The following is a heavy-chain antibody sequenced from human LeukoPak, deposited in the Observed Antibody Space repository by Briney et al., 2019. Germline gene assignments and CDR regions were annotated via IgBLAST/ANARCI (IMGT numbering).Heavy chain of an antibody. CDR3: ARLEGGSYFYSYFDY. V-gene: IGHV3-48*01. D-gene: IGHD1-26*01. Sequence: GGSLRLSCAASGFTFNTYTMNWVRQAPGKGLEWVSYISGSSSTIYYADSVQGRFTISRDNAKNSLYLQMNSLRGEDTAVYYCARLEGGSYFYSYFDYWGQGTLVTVSS. J-gene: IGHJ4*02. CDR2: ISGSSSTI. CDR1: GFTFNTYT.